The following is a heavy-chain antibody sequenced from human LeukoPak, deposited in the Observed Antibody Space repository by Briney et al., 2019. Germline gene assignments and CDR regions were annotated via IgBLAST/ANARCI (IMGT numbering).Heavy chain of an antibody. D-gene: IGHD3-10*01. V-gene: IGHV3-23*01. CDR1: GITLSSYA. J-gene: IGHJ4*02. Sequence: GSLRLSCAASGITLSSYAMTWVRQAPGKGLEWVSDIGDSGATTYYADSVKGRFTISRDNSKNTLYLQMSSLRAEDTAVYFCASFHYYGSGAYYLSYWGQGTLVTVSS. CDR3: ASFHYYGSGAYYLSY. CDR2: IGDSGATT.